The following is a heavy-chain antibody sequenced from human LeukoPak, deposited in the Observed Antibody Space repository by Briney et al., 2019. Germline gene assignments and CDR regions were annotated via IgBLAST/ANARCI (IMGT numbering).Heavy chain of an antibody. J-gene: IGHJ4*02. Sequence: GGSLRLSCPASGFTFSSYGMHWVRQAPGKGLEWVAVIWYDGSNKYYADSVKGRFTISRDNSKNTLYLQMNSLRAEDTAVYYCAKDRIRGYCSSTSCPPGDYWGQGTLVTVSS. CDR1: GFTFSSYG. CDR3: AKDRIRGYCSSTSCPPGDY. CDR2: IWYDGSNK. V-gene: IGHV3-30*02. D-gene: IGHD2-2*01.